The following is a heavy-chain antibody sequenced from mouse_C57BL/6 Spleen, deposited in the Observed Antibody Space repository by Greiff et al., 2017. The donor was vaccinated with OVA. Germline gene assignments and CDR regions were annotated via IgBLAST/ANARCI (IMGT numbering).Heavy chain of an antibody. CDR3: ARSRGYDDYFDY. V-gene: IGHV1-55*01. CDR2: IYPGSGST. J-gene: IGHJ2*01. Sequence: QVQLKQPGAELVKPGASVKMSCKASGYTFTSYWITWVKQRPGQGLEWIGDIYPGSGSTNYNEKFKSKATLTVDTSSSTAYMQLSSLTSEDSAVYYCARSRGYDDYFDYWGQGTTLTVSS. CDR1: GYTFTSYW. D-gene: IGHD2-2*01.